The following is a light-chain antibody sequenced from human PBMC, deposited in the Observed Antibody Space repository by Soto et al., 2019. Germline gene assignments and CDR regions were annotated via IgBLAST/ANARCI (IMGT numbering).Light chain of an antibody. CDR3: SSYTSSRTYV. V-gene: IGLV2-14*01. Sequence: QSVLTQPASVSGSPGQSITISCVGTSGDIGDYNYVSWYQQHPGKVPKVIIYDVSNRPSGVSYRFSGTKSGNTVSLTVSGLQAEDEADYYCSSYTSSRTYVFGTGTKVTVL. J-gene: IGLJ1*01. CDR1: SGDIGDYNY. CDR2: DVS.